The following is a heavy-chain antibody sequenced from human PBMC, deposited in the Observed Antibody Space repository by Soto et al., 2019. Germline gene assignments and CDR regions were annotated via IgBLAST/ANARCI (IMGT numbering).Heavy chain of an antibody. D-gene: IGHD5-12*01. CDR2: ISSNGGST. Sequence: GGSLRLSCSASGFTFSSYAMHWVRQAPEKGLEYVSAISSNGGSTYYADSVKCRFTISRDNSKNTLYLQMSSLRAEDTAVYYCVKAGLRMRGYFDYWGQGTLVTVSS. CDR1: GFTFSSYA. V-gene: IGHV3-64D*06. CDR3: VKAGLRMRGYFDY. J-gene: IGHJ4*02.